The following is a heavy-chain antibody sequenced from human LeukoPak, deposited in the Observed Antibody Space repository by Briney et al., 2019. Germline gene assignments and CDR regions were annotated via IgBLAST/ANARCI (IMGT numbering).Heavy chain of an antibody. Sequence: GRSLRLSCAASGFTFSTYGMHWVRQAPGKGLEWVSDIWYNGNTYYADSVKGRFTVSRDNSKSTLYLQMNSLRAEDTAVYYCAREEGVDGTSGINNWGQGTLVIVSS. CDR2: IWYNGNT. V-gene: IGHV3-33*01. CDR1: GFTFSTYG. CDR3: AREEGVDGTSGINN. D-gene: IGHD4-23*01. J-gene: IGHJ4*02.